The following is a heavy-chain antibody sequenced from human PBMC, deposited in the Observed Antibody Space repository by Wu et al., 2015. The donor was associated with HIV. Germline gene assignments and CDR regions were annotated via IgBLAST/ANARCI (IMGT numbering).Heavy chain of an antibody. Sequence: QVQLVQSGAEVKKPGSSVKVSCKASGGTLSSYAMSWVRQAPGQGLEWLGWTNPKTGVTHFAQNFQGRVSVTTASLDLARLTSDDTATYFCARGSPGSASPREYYSYGFDVWGQGITVIVSS. D-gene: IGHD2/OR15-2a*01. CDR2: TNPKTGVT. CDR1: GGTLSSYA. CDR3: ARGSPGSASPREYYSYGFDV. V-gene: IGHV1-69*04. J-gene: IGHJ6*02.